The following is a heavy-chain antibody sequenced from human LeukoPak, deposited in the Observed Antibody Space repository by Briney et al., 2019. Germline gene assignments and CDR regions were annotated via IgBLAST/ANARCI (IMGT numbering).Heavy chain of an antibody. V-gene: IGHV3-74*01. CDR1: GFTFSNYW. J-gene: IGHJ4*02. D-gene: IGHD5-12*01. Sequence: GGSLRLSCAASGFTFSNYWMNWVRQAPGKGLVWVSRINSDGSSTSYADSVKGRFTISRDNAKNTLYLQMNSLRVEDTAVYYCAREYVDIVPMGSFDYWGQGTLVTVSS. CDR2: INSDGSST. CDR3: AREYVDIVPMGSFDY.